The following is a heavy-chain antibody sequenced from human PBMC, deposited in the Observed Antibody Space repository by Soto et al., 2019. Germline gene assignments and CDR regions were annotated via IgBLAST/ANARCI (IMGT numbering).Heavy chain of an antibody. CDR2: INQDGNKK. CDR1: GFTFSTYW. D-gene: IGHD1-1*01. CDR3: AKDKPGTTSFDY. Sequence: PGGSLRLSCAASGFTFSTYWMDWVRQTPGKGLEWVANINQDGNKKNYVDSVKGRFTISRDNAKNTLYLQLNTLRADDTAVYYCAKDKPGTTSFDYWGQGTLVTVSS. V-gene: IGHV3-7*03. J-gene: IGHJ4*02.